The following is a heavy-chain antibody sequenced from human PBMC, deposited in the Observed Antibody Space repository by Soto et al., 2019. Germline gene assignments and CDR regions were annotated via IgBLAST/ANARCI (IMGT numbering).Heavy chain of an antibody. D-gene: IGHD5-18*01. V-gene: IGHV4-31*03. CDR3: AREYTYGSNFFDC. CDR2: ISHSGST. J-gene: IGHJ4*02. Sequence: QVQLQESGPGLVKPSQTLSLSCTVSGGSIGSAAYYWSWIRQHPGKGLEWIGYISHSGSTYYTPSLNSRVIISADTSKNQFSLNLTSVTAADTAVYYCAREYTYGSNFFDCWGQGALVTVSS. CDR1: GGSIGSAAYY.